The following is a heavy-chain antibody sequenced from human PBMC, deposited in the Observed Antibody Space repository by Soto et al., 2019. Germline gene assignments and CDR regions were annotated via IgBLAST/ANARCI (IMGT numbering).Heavy chain of an antibody. Sequence: QVQLVQSGAEVKKPGASVKVSCKASGYTFTSYGISWVRQAPGQGLEWMGWISAYNGNTNYAQKLQGRVTMTTDTSASTAYMELRSLRSDDTAVYYCARDRFRRGYYYDSSGYYSGYWGQGTLVTVSS. D-gene: IGHD3-22*01. CDR2: ISAYNGNT. J-gene: IGHJ4*02. CDR1: GYTFTSYG. CDR3: ARDRFRRGYYYDSSGYYSGY. V-gene: IGHV1-18*01.